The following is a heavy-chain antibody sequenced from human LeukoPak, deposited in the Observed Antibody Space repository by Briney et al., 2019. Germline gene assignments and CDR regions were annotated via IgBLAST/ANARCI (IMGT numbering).Heavy chain of an antibody. CDR3: AGDYH. CDR1: GFTFSSNW. CDR2: ISPDGSEK. V-gene: IGHV3-7*04. J-gene: IGHJ4*02. Sequence: GGSLRLSCAASGFTFSSNWMTWVRQFPGRGLEWVANISPDGSEKYYVESVKGRFTISRDNAKNSLDLQMNSLRAEDTAVYYCAGDYHWGQGTLVTVSS. D-gene: IGHD3-16*02.